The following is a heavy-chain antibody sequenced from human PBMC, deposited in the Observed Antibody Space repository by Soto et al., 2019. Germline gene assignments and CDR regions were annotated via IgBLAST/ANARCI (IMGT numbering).Heavy chain of an antibody. D-gene: IGHD1-26*01. Sequence: GALGKVSCKASGYTLTSFGISWVRQAPGQGLEWIGWISVYSGKTNYVQKFQDRVTMTADTSTSTGYMELRSLRSDDTAVYYCARGGAQWELLPDYWGQGTLVTVSS. CDR3: ARGGAQWELLPDY. CDR2: ISVYSGKT. CDR1: GYTLTSFG. J-gene: IGHJ4*02. V-gene: IGHV1-18*04.